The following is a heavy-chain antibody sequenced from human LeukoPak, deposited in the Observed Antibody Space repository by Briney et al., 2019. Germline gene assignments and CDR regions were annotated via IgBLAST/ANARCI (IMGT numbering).Heavy chain of an antibody. J-gene: IGHJ6*03. V-gene: IGHV3-21*01. CDR1: GFTFSSYS. D-gene: IGHD6-13*01. CDR3: ARDPPRAAAYYYMDV. CDR2: ISSSSSYI. Sequence: GGSLRLSCAASGFTFSSYSMNWVRQAPGKGLEWVSSISSSSSYIYYADSVKGRFTISRDNAKNSLYLQMNSLRAEDTAVYYCARDPPRAAAYYYMDVWGKGTTVTVSS.